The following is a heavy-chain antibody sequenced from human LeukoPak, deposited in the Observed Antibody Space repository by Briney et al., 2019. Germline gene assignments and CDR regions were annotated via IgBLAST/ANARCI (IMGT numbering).Heavy chain of an antibody. Sequence: GASVKVSCKASGYTFTGHYIHWVRQAPGQGLEWMAWINPNSGATNYAQKFQGRVTMTRDTSISTAYMELSRLTSDDTAVYFCARGRFGEWDNWFDPWGQGTLVTVSS. J-gene: IGHJ5*02. D-gene: IGHD3-10*01. CDR3: ARGRFGEWDNWFDP. CDR1: GYTFTGHY. V-gene: IGHV1-2*02. CDR2: INPNSGAT.